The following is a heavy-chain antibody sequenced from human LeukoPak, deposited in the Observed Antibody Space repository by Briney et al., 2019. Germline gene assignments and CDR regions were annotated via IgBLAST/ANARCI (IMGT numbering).Heavy chain of an antibody. D-gene: IGHD2-15*01. CDR3: ASPGYCSGGSCYSSWYFDL. CDR2: IYYSGST. Sequence: SETLSLTCTVSGGSISSSSYYWDWIRQPPGKGLEWIGSIYYSGSTYYNPSLKSRVTISVDTSKNQFSLKLSSVTAADTAVYYCASPGYCSGGSCYSSWYFDLWGRGTLVTVSS. J-gene: IGHJ2*01. CDR1: GGSISSSSYY. V-gene: IGHV4-39*01.